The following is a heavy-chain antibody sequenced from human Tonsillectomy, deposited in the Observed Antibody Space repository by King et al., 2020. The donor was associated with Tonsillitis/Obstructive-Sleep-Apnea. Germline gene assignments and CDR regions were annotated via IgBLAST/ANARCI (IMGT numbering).Heavy chain of an antibody. J-gene: IGHJ4*02. Sequence: VQLVESGGGLVKPGGSLRLSCAASGFTFSDYYMSWLRQAPGKGLEWISYITSSSSYTNYADSVKGRFTISRDNAKNSLYLQMNSLRAEDTAVYYCARVDCSSTSCYPNFDYWGQGTLVTVSS. CDR1: GFTFSDYY. V-gene: IGHV3-11*05. CDR3: ARVDCSSTSCYPNFDY. CDR2: ITSSSSYT. D-gene: IGHD2-2*01.